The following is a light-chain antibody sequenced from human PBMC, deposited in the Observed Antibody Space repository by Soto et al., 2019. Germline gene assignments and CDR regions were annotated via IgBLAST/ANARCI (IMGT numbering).Light chain of an antibody. CDR3: GTWDSSLSVVV. Sequence: QSVLTQPPSVSAAPGQKVTFSCSGSSSNIGKNYVSWYQQVPGTAPKLLIYEDNKRRSGMPDRFSGSKSGTSATLGITGLQSGDEADYYCGTWDSSLSVVVFGTGTKLTVL. J-gene: IGLJ1*01. V-gene: IGLV1-51*02. CDR2: EDN. CDR1: SSNIGKNY.